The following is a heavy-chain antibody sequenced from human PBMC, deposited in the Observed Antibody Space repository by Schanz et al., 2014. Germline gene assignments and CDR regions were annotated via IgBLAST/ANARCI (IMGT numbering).Heavy chain of an antibody. Sequence: EVQLVESGGGLVQPGESLRLSCAASGFSFSNYWMSWVRQAPGKGLEWVANIKQDGSEKYYVDSVKGRFTISRDNGKKSLYLQMNSLRAEDTAVYFCARPSDSSWYMDVWGQGTMVTVPS. CDR2: IKQDGSEK. J-gene: IGHJ6*03. D-gene: IGHD2-21*02. CDR1: GFSFSNYW. V-gene: IGHV3-7*04. CDR3: ARPSDSSWYMDV.